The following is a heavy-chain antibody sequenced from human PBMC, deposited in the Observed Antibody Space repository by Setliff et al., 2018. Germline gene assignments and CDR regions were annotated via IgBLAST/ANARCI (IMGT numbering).Heavy chain of an antibody. D-gene: IGHD2-15*01. CDR1: GGTFSSYA. V-gene: IGHV1-69*10. CDR3: ARSYPIGYCSGGSCYVLDY. CDR2: IIPILGIA. Sequence: SVKVSCKASGGTFSSYAISWVRQAPGQGLEWMGGIIPILGIANYAQKFQGRVTITRDTSASTAYMELSSLRSEDTAVYYCARSYPIGYCSGGSCYVLDYWGQGTLVTVSS. J-gene: IGHJ4*02.